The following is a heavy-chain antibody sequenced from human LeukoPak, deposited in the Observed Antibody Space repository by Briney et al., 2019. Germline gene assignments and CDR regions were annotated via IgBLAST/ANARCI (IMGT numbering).Heavy chain of an antibody. CDR3: AGLVGRYSSGLYYYYFDY. J-gene: IGHJ4*02. CDR1: GDSINSLDL. Sequence: SSGTLSLTCTVPGDSINSLDLWSWVRQPPGKGLEWIGEMYLSGTTHSNPSVKSRVTISIDKSKNQFFLNLSSVTAADTAVYYCAGLVGRYSSGLYYYYFDYWGQGTLVTVSS. V-gene: IGHV4-4*02. D-gene: IGHD3-22*01. CDR2: MYLSGTT.